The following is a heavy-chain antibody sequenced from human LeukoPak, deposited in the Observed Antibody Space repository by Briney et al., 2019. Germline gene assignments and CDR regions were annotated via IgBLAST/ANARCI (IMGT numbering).Heavy chain of an antibody. V-gene: IGHV4-31*03. D-gene: IGHD1-1*01. CDR2: IYYSGTT. CDR1: GGSISSGGYY. CDR3: ARGSTRYDY. Sequence: SETLSLTCTVSGGSISSGGYYWSWIRQHPGKGLEWIGYIYYSGTTSYNPSLKSRVTMSVDTSKNQFSLKLNSVTAADTAMYYCARGSTRYDYWGQGTLVTVSS. J-gene: IGHJ4*02.